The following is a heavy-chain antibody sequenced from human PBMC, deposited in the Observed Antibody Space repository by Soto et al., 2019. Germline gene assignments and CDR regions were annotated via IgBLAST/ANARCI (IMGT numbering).Heavy chain of an antibody. CDR3: ARQGRYYYYYMDV. CDR2: INHSGST. J-gene: IGHJ6*03. V-gene: IGHV4-34*01. CDR1: GGSFSGYY. Sequence: SETLSLTCAVYGGSFSGYYWSWIRQPPGKGLEWIGEINHSGSTNYNPSLKSRVTISVDTSKNQFSLKLSSVTAADTAVYYCARQGRYYYYYMDVWGKGTTVTVSS.